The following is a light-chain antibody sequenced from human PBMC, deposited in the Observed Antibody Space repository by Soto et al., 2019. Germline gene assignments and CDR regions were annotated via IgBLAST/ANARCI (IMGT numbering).Light chain of an antibody. Sequence: DIVMTQSPDSLAMSLGERATINCKSSQSVLYSSDNKNYLAWYQQKAGQPPKLLIYWASTRESGVPDRFSGSGSGTDFTLTISSLQAEDVAVYYCQQYYSTPWTFGQGTKVDIK. CDR1: QSVLYSSDNKNY. V-gene: IGKV4-1*01. J-gene: IGKJ1*01. CDR2: WAS. CDR3: QQYYSTPWT.